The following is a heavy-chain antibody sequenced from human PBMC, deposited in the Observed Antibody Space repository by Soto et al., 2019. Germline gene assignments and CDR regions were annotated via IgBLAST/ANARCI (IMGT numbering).Heavy chain of an antibody. CDR3: GRPRDYDILTGYYYYGMDV. J-gene: IGHJ6*02. V-gene: IGHV4-39*01. CDR2: IYYSGST. CDR1: GGSISSSSYY. D-gene: IGHD3-9*01. Sequence: PSETLSLTCTVSGGSISSSSYYWGWIRQPPGKGLEWIGSIYYSGSTYYNPSLKSRVTISVDTSKNQFSLKLSSVTAADTAVYYCGRPRDYDILTGYYYYGMDVWGQGTTVT.